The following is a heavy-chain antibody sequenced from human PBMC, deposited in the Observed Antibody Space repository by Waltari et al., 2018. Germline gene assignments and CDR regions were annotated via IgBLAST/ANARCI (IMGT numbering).Heavy chain of an antibody. Sequence: EVQLVQSGAEVKKPGVSLKIPCDGSGYSFTRYWNGWVRQMPGKGLEWMGIIYPGDSDTRYSPSFQGQVTISADKSISTAYLQWSSLKASDTAMYYCARGLVVTRGYDAFDIWGQGTMVTVSS. J-gene: IGHJ3*02. CDR1: GYSFTRYW. D-gene: IGHD2-21*02. V-gene: IGHV5-51*01. CDR3: ARGLVVTRGYDAFDI. CDR2: IYPGDSDT.